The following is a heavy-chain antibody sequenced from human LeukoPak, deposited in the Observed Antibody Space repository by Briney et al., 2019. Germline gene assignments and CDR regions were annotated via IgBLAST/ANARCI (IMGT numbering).Heavy chain of an antibody. Sequence: GSLRLSCAASGFTFSSYAMSWVRQAPGKGLEWVSAISGSGGSTYYADSVKGRFTISRDNSKNTLYLQMNSLRAEDTAVYYCAAGGILRPYYFDYWGQGTLVTVSS. CDR1: GFTFSSYA. CDR3: AAGGILRPYYFDY. D-gene: IGHD4-23*01. V-gene: IGHV3-23*01. CDR2: ISGSGGST. J-gene: IGHJ4*02.